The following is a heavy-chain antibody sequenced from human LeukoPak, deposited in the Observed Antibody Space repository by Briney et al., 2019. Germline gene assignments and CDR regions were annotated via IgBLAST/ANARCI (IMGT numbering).Heavy chain of an antibody. D-gene: IGHD3-10*01. CDR1: GFTFSPFA. V-gene: IGHV3-30-3*01. CDR2: IPYDGSNK. J-gene: IGHJ6*02. CDR3: ARDRFLV. Sequence: GGSLRLSCAASGFTFSPFAMHWVRQAPGKGLEWVAVIPYDGSNKYYADSVKGRFSISRDNSKNTLHLQMNSLRAEDTAVYYCARDRFLVWGQGTTVTVSS.